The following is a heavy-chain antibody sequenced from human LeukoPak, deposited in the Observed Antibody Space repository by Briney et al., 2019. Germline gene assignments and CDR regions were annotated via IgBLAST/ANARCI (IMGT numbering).Heavy chain of an antibody. D-gene: IGHD1-20*01. CDR1: GGSISSSSYY. V-gene: IGHV4-39*01. CDR3: ARLNFRFYFDY. Sequence: PSETPPLTCTVSGGSISSSSYYWGWIRQPPGKGLEWIGSIYYSGSTYYNPSLKSRVTISVDTSKNQFSLKLSSVTAADTAVYYCARLNFRFYFDYWGQGTLVTVSS. CDR2: IYYSGST. J-gene: IGHJ4*02.